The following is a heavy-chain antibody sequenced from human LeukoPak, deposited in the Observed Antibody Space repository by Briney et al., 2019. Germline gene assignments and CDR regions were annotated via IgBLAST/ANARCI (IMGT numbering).Heavy chain of an antibody. J-gene: IGHJ4*02. Sequence: SETLSLTCAVYGGSFSGYYWSWIRQPPGKGLEWIGEINHGGSTNYNPSLKSRVTISVDTSKNQFSLKLSSVTAADTAVYYCARGLPGFGDILTGYGYWGQGTLVTVSS. V-gene: IGHV4-34*01. CDR2: INHGGST. CDR1: GGSFSGYY. D-gene: IGHD3-9*01. CDR3: ARGLPGFGDILTGYGY.